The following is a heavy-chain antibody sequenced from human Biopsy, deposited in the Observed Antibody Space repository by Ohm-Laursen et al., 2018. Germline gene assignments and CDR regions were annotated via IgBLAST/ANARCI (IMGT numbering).Heavy chain of an antibody. D-gene: IGHD5-18*01. Sequence: SETLSLTCSVSGGSISRYYWSWIRQPPGKGLEWIGYIYYSGSTNYNPSLKSRVTISVDTSKNQFSLRLSSVTAADPAVYYCARHPTHRIQQIDYWGQGTLVTVSS. J-gene: IGHJ4*02. CDR1: GGSISRYY. CDR2: IYYSGST. V-gene: IGHV4-59*08. CDR3: ARHPTHRIQQIDY.